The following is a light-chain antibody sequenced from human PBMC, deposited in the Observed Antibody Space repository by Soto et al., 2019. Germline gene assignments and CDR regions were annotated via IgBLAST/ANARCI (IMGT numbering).Light chain of an antibody. CDR2: DAS. CDR1: QSVGSY. J-gene: IGKJ4*01. Sequence: EIEVTQSPATLSLSPGERATLSCRTSQSVGSYLAWYQQKPGQAPRLLIYDASNRATGIPARFSGGGSGRDFTLTISSLEPEDFAVYYGQQRSNWPPLTFGGGTKVEI. CDR3: QQRSNWPPLT. V-gene: IGKV3-11*02.